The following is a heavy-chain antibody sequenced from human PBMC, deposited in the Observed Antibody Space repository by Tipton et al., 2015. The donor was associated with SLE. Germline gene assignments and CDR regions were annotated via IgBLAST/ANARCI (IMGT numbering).Heavy chain of an antibody. CDR2: VSYSGNT. V-gene: IGHV4-39*07. CDR1: DGSISTTNYY. D-gene: IGHD1-26*01. CDR3: ARDLGSYYGSDY. Sequence: TLSLTCSVSDGSISTTNYYWGWLRQPPGKGLEWIGYVSYSGNTQYNPSLKSRVTMSLDTSKNQFSLKLSSVTAADTAVHYCARDLGSYYGSDYWGQGSLLTVSS. J-gene: IGHJ4*02.